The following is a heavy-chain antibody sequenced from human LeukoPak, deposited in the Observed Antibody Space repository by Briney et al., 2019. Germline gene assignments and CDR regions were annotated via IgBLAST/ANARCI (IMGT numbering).Heavy chain of an antibody. J-gene: IGHJ4*02. CDR2: INPNSGGT. CDR3: ARDSEKIEVAGDFDY. D-gene: IGHD6-13*01. V-gene: IGHV1-2*02. CDR1: GYTFTGYY. Sequence: ASVKVSCKASGYTFTGYYMHWVRQAPGQGLGWMGWINPNSGGTHHAQRFQGRVTLTRDTSINTVYMELSRLRSDDTAVYYCARDSEKIEVAGDFDYWGQGTLVTVSS.